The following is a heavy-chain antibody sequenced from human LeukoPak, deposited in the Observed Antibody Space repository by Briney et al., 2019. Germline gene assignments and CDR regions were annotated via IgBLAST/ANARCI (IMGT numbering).Heavy chain of an antibody. CDR3: ARGYCSGGSCYTY. CDR2: ISSSGRTM. Sequence: GGSLRLSCAASGFTFSSYSMNWVRQAPGKGLEWVSYISSSGRTMYYADSVKGRFTISRDNAQSSLFLHMNSLRAEDTAVYYCARGYCSGGSCYTYWGQGTLVTVSS. V-gene: IGHV3-48*04. CDR1: GFTFSSYS. D-gene: IGHD2-15*01. J-gene: IGHJ4*02.